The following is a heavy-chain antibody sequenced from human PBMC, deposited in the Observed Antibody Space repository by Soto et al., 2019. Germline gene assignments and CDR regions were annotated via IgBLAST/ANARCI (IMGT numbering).Heavy chain of an antibody. J-gene: IGHJ3*02. D-gene: IGHD6-13*01. CDR1: GFTFSSYA. CDR3: AKPYSSNYGAFDI. CDR2: ISGSGGST. Sequence: GGSLRLSCAASGFTFSSYAMSWVRQAPGKGLEWVSAISGSGGSTYYADSVKGRFTISRGNSKNTLYLQMNSLRAEDTAVYYCAKPYSSNYGAFDIWGQGTMVTVSS. V-gene: IGHV3-23*01.